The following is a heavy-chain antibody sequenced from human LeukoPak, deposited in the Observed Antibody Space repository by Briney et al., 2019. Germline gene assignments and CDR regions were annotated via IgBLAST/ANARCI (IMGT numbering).Heavy chain of an antibody. D-gene: IGHD1-26*01. CDR2: IYHSGST. CDR1: SESFSGYF. CDR3: ARVQTRWELPTDFDY. V-gene: IGHV4-34*01. J-gene: IGHJ4*02. Sequence: KPSETLSLTCAIYSESFSGYFWSWIRQPPGKGLEWIGNIYHSGSTHYKPSLKSRVTISVDTSKNQFSLKLTSVTAADTAVYYCARVQTRWELPTDFDYWGQGTLVTVSS.